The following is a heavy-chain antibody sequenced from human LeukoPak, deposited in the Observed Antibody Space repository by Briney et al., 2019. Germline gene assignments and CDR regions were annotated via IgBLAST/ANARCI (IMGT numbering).Heavy chain of an antibody. J-gene: IGHJ3*02. Sequence: ASVKGSCKASGYTFTNYAIHWVRQAPGQRLEWMAWSNAGNTNTKYSQELQGRVTITRDTSASTAYMELSSLRSEDMAVYYCARGSNYAFDIWGQGTMVTVAS. CDR3: ARGSNYAFDI. D-gene: IGHD1-26*01. CDR2: SNAGNTNT. CDR1: GYTFTNYA. V-gene: IGHV1-3*02.